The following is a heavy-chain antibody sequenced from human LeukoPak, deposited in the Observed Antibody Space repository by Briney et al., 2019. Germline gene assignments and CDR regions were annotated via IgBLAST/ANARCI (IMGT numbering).Heavy chain of an antibody. D-gene: IGHD3-22*01. Sequence: GASVKVSCKASGYIFPSYVLHWVRQAPGQGLEWMGWINTNTGDPTYAQGFTGRFVFSLDTSVSTAYLQISSLKADDTAMYYCARGDYETHGYQTRWGQGTLVTVSS. CDR1: GYIFPSYV. CDR2: INTNTGDP. J-gene: IGHJ4*02. V-gene: IGHV7-4-1*02. CDR3: ARGDYETHGYQTR.